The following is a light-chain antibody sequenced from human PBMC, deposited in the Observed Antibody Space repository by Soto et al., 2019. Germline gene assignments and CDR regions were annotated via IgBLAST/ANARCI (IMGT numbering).Light chain of an antibody. CDR2: GAS. J-gene: IGKJ1*01. CDR3: QQFDSSVT. Sequence: EIVLTQSPGSLSLSPGERATLSCRASQSVSSTFFAWYQQRPGQAPRLLMYGASSRATGIPERFSGSGSGTDFTLTISRLEPEDFAVYYCQQFDSSVTLGQGTKVEI. CDR1: QSVSSTF. V-gene: IGKV3-20*01.